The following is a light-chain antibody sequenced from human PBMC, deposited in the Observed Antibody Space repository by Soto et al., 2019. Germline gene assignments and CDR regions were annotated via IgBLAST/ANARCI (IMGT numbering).Light chain of an antibody. CDR2: GVS. CDR3: QQYNTWPRT. CDR1: QSFSSS. J-gene: IGKJ1*01. Sequence: DIVMTQSPATLSVSPGERGTLSCRAIQSFSSSLSWYQQKPGQAPRLLIYGVSTSATGIPARFSGSGSGTEFTLPISNLQSEDFAVYYCQQYNTWPRTFGQGTKWIS. V-gene: IGKV3-15*01.